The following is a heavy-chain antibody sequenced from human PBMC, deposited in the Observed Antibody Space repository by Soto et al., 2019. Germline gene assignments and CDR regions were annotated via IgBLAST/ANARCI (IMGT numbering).Heavy chain of an antibody. CDR2: ISGSGGST. Sequence: GGSLRLSCAASGFTFSSYAMSWVRQAPGKGLEWVSAISGSGGSTYYADSVKGRFTISRDNSKNTLYLQMNSMRAEDTAVYYCAKDSSYRSGWYPNWFEPWGQGTVVTVS. V-gene: IGHV3-23*01. D-gene: IGHD6-19*01. CDR1: GFTFSSYA. CDR3: AKDSSYRSGWYPNWFEP. J-gene: IGHJ5*02.